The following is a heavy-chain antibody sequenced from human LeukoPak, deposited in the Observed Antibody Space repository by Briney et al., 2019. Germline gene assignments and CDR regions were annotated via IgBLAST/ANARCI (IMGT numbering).Heavy chain of an antibody. J-gene: IGHJ6*03. Sequence: PGGSLRLSCAASGFTFSSYWMNWVRQAPGKGLEWVSIISSGSSAIFSADSLKGRFTISRDDAKNSLYLDMNSLRAEDTAVYYCARGSDYYGSGSYYNFVLGPTYYYYDMDVWGKGTTVTISS. CDR3: ARGSDYYGSGSYYNFVLGPTYYYYDMDV. V-gene: IGHV3-21*01. D-gene: IGHD3-10*01. CDR1: GFTFSSYW. CDR2: ISSGSSAI.